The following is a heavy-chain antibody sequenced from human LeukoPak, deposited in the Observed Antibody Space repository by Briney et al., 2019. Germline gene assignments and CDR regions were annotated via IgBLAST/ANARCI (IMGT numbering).Heavy chain of an antibody. D-gene: IGHD2-2*01. J-gene: IGHJ4*02. Sequence: GESLRISCKGSGYSFTSYWISWVRQMPGKGLEWMGRIDPSDSYTNYSPSFQGHVTISADKSISTAYLQWSSLKASDTAMYYCASTGYCNSTSCYGIDYWGQGTLVTVSS. CDR2: IDPSDSYT. V-gene: IGHV5-10-1*01. CDR3: ASTGYCNSTSCYGIDY. CDR1: GYSFTSYW.